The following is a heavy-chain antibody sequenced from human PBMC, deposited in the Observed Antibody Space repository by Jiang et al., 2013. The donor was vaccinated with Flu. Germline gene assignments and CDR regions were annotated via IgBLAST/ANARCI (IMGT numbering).Heavy chain of an antibody. CDR2: IYYSGST. CDR1: GGSISGSSYY. CDR3: ARARMGEIAAAGTPGRGAFDI. J-gene: IGHJ3*02. V-gene: IGHV4-39*07. Sequence: GSGLVKPSETLSLTCIVSGGSISGSSYYWGWVRQPPGKGLEWIASIYYSGSTNYNPSLKSRVTISVDKSKNQFSLKLSSVTAADTAVYYCARARMGEIAAAGTPGRGAFDIWGQGTMVTVSS. D-gene: IGHD6-13*01.